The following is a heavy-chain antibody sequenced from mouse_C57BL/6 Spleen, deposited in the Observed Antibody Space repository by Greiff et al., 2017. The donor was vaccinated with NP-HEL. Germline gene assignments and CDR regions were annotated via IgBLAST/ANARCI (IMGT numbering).Heavy chain of an antibody. J-gene: IGHJ2*01. Sequence: EVQVVESGEGLVKPGGSLKLSCAASGFTFSSYAMSWVRQTPEKRLEWVAYISSGGDYIYYADTVKGRFTISRDNARNTLYLQMSSLKSEDTAMYYCTRLVTTSVYYFDYWGQGTTLTVSS. D-gene: IGHD2-2*01. CDR3: TRLVTTSVYYFDY. CDR2: ISSGGDYI. V-gene: IGHV5-9-1*02. CDR1: GFTFSSYA.